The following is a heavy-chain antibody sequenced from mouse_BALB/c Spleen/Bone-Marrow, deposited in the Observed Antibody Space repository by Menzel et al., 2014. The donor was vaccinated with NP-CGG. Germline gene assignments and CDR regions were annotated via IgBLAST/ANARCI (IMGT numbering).Heavy chain of an antibody. J-gene: IGHJ3*01. Sequence: QVQLKGSGAEPAKPGASVMMSCKASGYIFTSYWMHWVKQRPGQGLEWIGYINPNTGYTEYNQKFKDKATLTADKSSSTTYMHVGNQTYNGAAVYYCALMLPAWFAYWGQGTLVTISA. CDR1: GYIFTSYW. V-gene: IGHV1-7*01. CDR3: ALMLPAWFAY. CDR2: INPNTGYT.